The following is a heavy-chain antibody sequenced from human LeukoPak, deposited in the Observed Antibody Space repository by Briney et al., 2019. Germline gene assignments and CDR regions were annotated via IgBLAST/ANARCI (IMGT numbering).Heavy chain of an antibody. CDR1: GFTFSSYS. CDR3: ARGSTYYDSSGQVPFDY. J-gene: IGHJ4*02. Sequence: GGSLRLSCAASGFTFSSYSMNWVRQAPGKGLEWGSYTSGSSSTIYYADSVKGRFTISRDNGKNTLYLQMNSLRAEDTAVYYCARGSTYYDSSGQVPFDYWGQGTLVTVSS. CDR2: TSGSSSTI. V-gene: IGHV3-48*01. D-gene: IGHD3-22*01.